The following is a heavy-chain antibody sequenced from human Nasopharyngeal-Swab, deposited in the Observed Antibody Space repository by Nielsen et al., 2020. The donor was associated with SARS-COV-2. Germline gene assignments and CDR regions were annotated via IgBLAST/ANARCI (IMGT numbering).Heavy chain of an antibody. J-gene: IGHJ6*03. CDR2: TYYRSKWYN. Sequence: SETLSLTCAISGDSVSSNSAAWNWIRQSPSRGLEWLGRTYYRSKWYNDYAVSVKSRITINPDTSKNQFSLQLNSVTPEDTAVYYCAKEVRSWYLYYYYMDVWGKGTTVTFSS. CDR3: AKEVRSWYLYYYYMDV. V-gene: IGHV6-1*01. D-gene: IGHD6-13*01. CDR1: GDSVSSNSAA.